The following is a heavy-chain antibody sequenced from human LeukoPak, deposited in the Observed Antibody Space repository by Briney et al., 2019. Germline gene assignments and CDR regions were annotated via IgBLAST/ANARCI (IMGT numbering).Heavy chain of an antibody. J-gene: IGHJ4*02. V-gene: IGHV3-9*01. CDR1: GFTFDDYA. CDR2: ISWNSGSI. CDR3: AKDRYCSSTSCYTGGLDY. D-gene: IGHD2-2*02. Sequence: GGSLRLSCAASGFTFDDYAMHWVRQAPGKGLEWVSGISWNSGSIGYADSVKGRFTIFRDNAKNSLYLQMNSLNTEDTALYYCAKDRYCSSTSCYTGGLDYWGQGTLVTVSS.